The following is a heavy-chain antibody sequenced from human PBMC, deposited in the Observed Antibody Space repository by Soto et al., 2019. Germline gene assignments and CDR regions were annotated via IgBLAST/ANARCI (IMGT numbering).Heavy chain of an antibody. V-gene: IGHV1-2*04. Sequence: QVQLVQSGAEVKKPGASVKVSCKASGYTFTGYYMHWVRQAPGQGLEWMGWINPNSGGTNYAQKFQGWVTMTRDTSISTAYMELSRLRSDDTAVYYCASDMSPGIAVAGAYYYYGMDVWGQGTTVTVSS. D-gene: IGHD6-19*01. CDR2: INPNSGGT. CDR1: GYTFTGYY. J-gene: IGHJ6*02. CDR3: ASDMSPGIAVAGAYYYYGMDV.